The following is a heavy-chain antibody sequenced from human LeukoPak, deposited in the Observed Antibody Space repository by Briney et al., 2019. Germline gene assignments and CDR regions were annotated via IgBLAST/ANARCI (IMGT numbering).Heavy chain of an antibody. CDR3: ARQSDDLGYFQH. D-gene: IGHD3-16*01. CDR1: GGSLSSSY. Sequence: PSETLSLTCTVSGGSLSSSYRSWIRQPPENGLEWIAYIFYRGRTKYNPSLHSRVIISVNTSRTQFSLRLSSVTAADAAVYYCARQSDDLGYFQHWGQGTLVTVSS. V-gene: IGHV4-59*08. J-gene: IGHJ1*01. CDR2: IFYRGRT.